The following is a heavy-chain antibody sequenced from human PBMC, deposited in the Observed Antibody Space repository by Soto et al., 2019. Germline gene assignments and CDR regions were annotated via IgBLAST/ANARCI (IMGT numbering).Heavy chain of an antibody. J-gene: IGHJ5*02. CDR3: ARTNVLTWFDP. CDR1: GVSITNFY. Sequence: QVQLQESGPGVVKPSETLSLTCTVSGVSITNFYWSWIRQPPGKGLEWIGYVYRGGITTYNPSLKSRVTISAASSKNQFSLNLTSVTAADTAVYFCARTNVLTWFDPWGQGTLVTVSS. D-gene: IGHD3-9*01. V-gene: IGHV4-4*09. CDR2: VYRGGIT.